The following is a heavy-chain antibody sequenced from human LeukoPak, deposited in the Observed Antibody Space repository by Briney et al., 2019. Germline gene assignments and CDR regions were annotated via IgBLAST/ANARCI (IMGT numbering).Heavy chain of an antibody. D-gene: IGHD5-18*01. CDR3: AKDDRIQTRRYSYNY. CDR1: GFTLSSYA. CDR2: ISVSGNT. Sequence: GGSLRLSCAASGFTLSSYAMSWVRQGPGKGLEWVSAISVSGNTYHADSVKGRFTISRDSYKNTLYLQMNSLRAEDTAVYYCAKDDRIQTRRYSYNYWGQGTLVTVSS. V-gene: IGHV3-23*01. J-gene: IGHJ4*02.